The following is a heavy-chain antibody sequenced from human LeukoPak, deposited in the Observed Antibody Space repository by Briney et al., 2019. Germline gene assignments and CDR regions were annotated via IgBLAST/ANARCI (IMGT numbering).Heavy chain of an antibody. CDR1: GFTFSNYN. V-gene: IGHV3-21*01. Sequence: GGSLRLSCAASGFTFSNYNMNWVRQAPGKGLQWVSSISSSSGSIYYADSVKGRFTISRDNAKNSLYLQMNSLRAEDTAVYYCASSIGYSSGWYLDYWGQGTLVTVSS. CDR2: ISSSSGSI. J-gene: IGHJ4*02. CDR3: ASSIGYSSGWYLDY. D-gene: IGHD6-19*01.